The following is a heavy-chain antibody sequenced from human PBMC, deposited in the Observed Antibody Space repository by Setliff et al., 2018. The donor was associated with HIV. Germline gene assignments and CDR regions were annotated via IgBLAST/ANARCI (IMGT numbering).Heavy chain of an antibody. Sequence: ASVKVSCKASGGTFSSYGISWVRQAPGQRLEWMGWINVDSGNTKYLQDLQGRVTITKDRSASTVHMELSSLTSEDTAVYYCARDVYFTFSGEVIRHYLDVWGKGTTVTVSS. CDR1: GGTFSSYG. V-gene: IGHV1-18*01. CDR3: ARDVYFTFSGEVIRHYLDV. D-gene: IGHD3-3*01. J-gene: IGHJ6*03. CDR2: INVDSGNT.